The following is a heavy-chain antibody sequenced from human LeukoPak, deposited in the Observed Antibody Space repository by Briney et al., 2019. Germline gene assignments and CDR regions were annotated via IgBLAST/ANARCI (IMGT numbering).Heavy chain of an antibody. D-gene: IGHD3-9*01. CDR2: TKQDGSEK. Sequence: GGSLRLSCAASGFTLSSYWMSWVRQAPGKGLEWVANTKQDGSEKYYVDSVKGRFTISRDNAKNSLYLQMNSLRAEDTAVYYCARVNDTGPLFTILVYFDYWGQGTLVTVSS. V-gene: IGHV3-7*01. J-gene: IGHJ4*02. CDR1: GFTLSSYW. CDR3: ARVNDTGPLFTILVYFDY.